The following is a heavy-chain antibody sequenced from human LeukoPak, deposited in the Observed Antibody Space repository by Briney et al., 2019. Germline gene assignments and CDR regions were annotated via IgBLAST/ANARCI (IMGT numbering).Heavy chain of an antibody. CDR2: INPNSGGT. J-gene: IGHJ4*02. Sequence: GASVKVSCKASGYTFTGNYMHWVRQAPGQGLEWMGRINPNSGGTNYAQKFQCRVTMTRDTSISTAYMELSRLRSDDTAVSYCARSSPYSGNDYWGQGTLVTVSS. CDR3: ARSSPYSGNDY. V-gene: IGHV1-2*06. CDR1: GYTFTGNY. D-gene: IGHD1-26*01.